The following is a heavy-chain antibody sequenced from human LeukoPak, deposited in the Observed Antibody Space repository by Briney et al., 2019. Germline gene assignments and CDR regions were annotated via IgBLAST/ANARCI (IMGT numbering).Heavy chain of an antibody. CDR3: ARDYHGSGSLTTFDY. CDR1: GYTFTSYY. CDR2: INPRGGSA. V-gene: IGHV1-46*01. D-gene: IGHD3-10*01. J-gene: IGHJ4*02. Sequence: GASVKVSCKASGYTFTSYYMHWVRQAPGQGLEWMGIINPRGGSASSAQKFQGRVTPTRDTSTSTVYMELSSLTSEDTAVYYCARDYHGSGSLTTFDYWGQGTLVTVSS.